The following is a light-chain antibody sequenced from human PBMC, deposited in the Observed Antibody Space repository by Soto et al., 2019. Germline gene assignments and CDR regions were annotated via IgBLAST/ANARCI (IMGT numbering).Light chain of an antibody. J-gene: IGLJ2*01. CDR2: EVS. Sequence: QSALTQPASXXXXXGQSITISCTGTSSDIGNYDFVSWYQQVPGTAPKAMIYEVSSRPSGVSNRFSGSKSGNTASLTISGLQAEDEAYYYCSSYTTSTSFILFGGGTKLTVL. V-gene: IGLV2-14*01. CDR1: SSDIGNYDF. CDR3: SSYTTSTSFIL.